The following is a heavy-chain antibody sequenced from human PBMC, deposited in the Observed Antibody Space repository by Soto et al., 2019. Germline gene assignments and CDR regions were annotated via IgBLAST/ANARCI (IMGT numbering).Heavy chain of an antibody. J-gene: IGHJ4*02. D-gene: IGHD6-13*01. Sequence: GESLKISCRGSGYSFTSYWISWVRQMPGKGLEWMGRIDPSDSYTNYSPSFQGHVTISADKSISTAYLQWSSLRAEDTAVYYCVKDCIAAAGTLSFDYWGQGTLVTVSS. V-gene: IGHV5-10-1*01. CDR2: IDPSDSYT. CDR1: GYSFTSYW. CDR3: VKDCIAAAGTLSFDY.